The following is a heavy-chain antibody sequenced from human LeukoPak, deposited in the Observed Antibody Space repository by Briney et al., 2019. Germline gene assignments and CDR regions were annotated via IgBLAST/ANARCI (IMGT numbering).Heavy chain of an antibody. CDR3: ARAPARDVLTGYQDY. Sequence: ASVKVSCKASGYTFTDFFMHWVRQAPGQGLEWKGWINPNSGGTNYAQKFQGRVTMTRDTSISTAYMELSRLTSDDTAVYYCARAPARDVLTGYQDYWGQGPLVTVSS. V-gene: IGHV1-2*02. CDR1: GYTFTDFF. D-gene: IGHD3-9*01. CDR2: INPNSGGT. J-gene: IGHJ4*02.